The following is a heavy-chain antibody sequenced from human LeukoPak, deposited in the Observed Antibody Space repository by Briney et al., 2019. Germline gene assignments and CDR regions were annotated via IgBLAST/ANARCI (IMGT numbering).Heavy chain of an antibody. J-gene: IGHJ4*02. V-gene: IGHV1-46*01. CDR3: ARGGVQYWVAIDD. Sequence: GASVKVSCKASGYSFTSHYMHWVRQAPGQGLEWMGLINPSGSSTLYAQKFQGRVTMTRDTSISTAYMEVSSLRSDDTAIYYCARGGVQYWVAIDDWGQGTLVTVS. D-gene: IGHD2-8*02. CDR1: GYSFTSHY. CDR2: INPSGSST.